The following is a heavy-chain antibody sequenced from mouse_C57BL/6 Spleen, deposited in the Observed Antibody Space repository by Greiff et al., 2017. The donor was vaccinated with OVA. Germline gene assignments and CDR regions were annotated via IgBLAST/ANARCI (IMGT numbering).Heavy chain of an antibody. CDR2: IRNKANGYTT. V-gene: IGHV7-3*01. D-gene: IGHD2-1*01. J-gene: IGHJ4*01. CDR3: ARSLYGNGYAMDY. CDR1: GFTFTDYY. Sequence: EVQGVESGGGLVQPGGSLSLSCAASGFTFTDYYMSWVRQPPGKALEWLGFIRNKANGYTTEYSASVKGRFTISRDNSQSILYLQRNALRAEDSATYYCARSLYGNGYAMDYWGQGTSVTVSS.